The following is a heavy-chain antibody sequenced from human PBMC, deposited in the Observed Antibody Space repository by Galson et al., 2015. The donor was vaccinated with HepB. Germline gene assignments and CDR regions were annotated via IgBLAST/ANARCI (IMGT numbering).Heavy chain of an antibody. CDR1: GFTFSSYA. CDR3: ARDLRLEFRFDY. Sequence: SLRLSCAASGFTFSSYAMHWVRQAPGKGLEWVAVISYDGSNKYYADSVKGRFTISRDNSKNTLYLQMNSLRAEDTAVYYCARDLRLEFRFDYWGQGTLVTVSS. V-gene: IGHV3-30*04. J-gene: IGHJ4*02. D-gene: IGHD3-3*01. CDR2: ISYDGSNK.